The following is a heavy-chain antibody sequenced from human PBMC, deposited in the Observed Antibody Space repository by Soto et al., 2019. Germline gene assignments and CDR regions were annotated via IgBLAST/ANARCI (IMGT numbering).Heavy chain of an antibody. Sequence: EVQLVESGGGLVQPGGSLRLSCAASGFTFRTYWLSWVRQVPGKGLEWVANINLDGSEKNYVDSVKGRFTISRDNARNSLYLQMSSLRAEDTALYYCARDGSTSWYSYDYHGMDVWGQGTKVNVSS. CDR3: ARDGSTSWYSYDYHGMDV. D-gene: IGHD5-18*01. V-gene: IGHV3-7*05. CDR2: INLDGSEK. J-gene: IGHJ6*01. CDR1: GFTFRTYW.